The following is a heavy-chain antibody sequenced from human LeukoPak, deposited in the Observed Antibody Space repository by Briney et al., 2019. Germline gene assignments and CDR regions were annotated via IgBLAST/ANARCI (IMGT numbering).Heavy chain of an antibody. CDR1: GGSISSSSYY. J-gene: IGHJ6*03. Sequence: SETLSLTCTVSGGSISSSSYYWGWIRQPPGKGREWIGSIYYSGSTYYNPSLKSRVTISVDTSKNQFSLKLSSVTAADTAVYYCAKETIVVVPAAIPRYYYYYYMDVWGKGTTVTVSS. D-gene: IGHD2-2*02. CDR3: AKETIVVVPAAIPRYYYYYYMDV. CDR2: IYYSGST. V-gene: IGHV4-39*01.